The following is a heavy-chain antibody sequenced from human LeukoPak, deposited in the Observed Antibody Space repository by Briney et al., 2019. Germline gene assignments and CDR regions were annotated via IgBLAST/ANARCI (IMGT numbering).Heavy chain of an antibody. CDR3: ARLKDAVTIFDC. CDR2: IKADGSDK. CDR1: GFIFTNYW. D-gene: IGHD4-17*01. Sequence: PGGSLRLSCIGSGFIFTNYWMSWVRQAPGKGLEWVASIKADGSDKYYVDSVKGRFTISRDNTKNSLYVQMSSLRAEDTAVYYCARLKDAVTIFDCWGQGILVTVFS. V-gene: IGHV3-7*01. J-gene: IGHJ5*01.